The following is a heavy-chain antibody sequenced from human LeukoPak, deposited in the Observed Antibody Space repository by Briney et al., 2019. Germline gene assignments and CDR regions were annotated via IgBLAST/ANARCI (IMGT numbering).Heavy chain of an antibody. V-gene: IGHV3-48*02. CDR2: ISDSSSIK. CDR1: GFTFSSFG. Sequence: GGSLRLSCAASGFTFSSFGMNWVRQAPGKGLEWVSYISDSSSIKYYADSVKGRFAISRDNAKNSLSLQLNSLRDEDTAVYFCAKVIRGGYGMDVWGQGTTVAVSS. J-gene: IGHJ6*02. CDR3: AKVIRGGYGMDV. D-gene: IGHD3-10*01.